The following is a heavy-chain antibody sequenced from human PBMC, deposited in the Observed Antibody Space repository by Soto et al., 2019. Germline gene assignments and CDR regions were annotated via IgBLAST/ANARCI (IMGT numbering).Heavy chain of an antibody. V-gene: IGHV4-38-2*01. CDR3: ASGGLEGGCSSTSCYPESVKGAYGMDV. CDR1: GYSISSGYY. J-gene: IGHJ6*02. Sequence: PSETLSLTCAVSGYSISSGYYWGWIRQPPGKGLEWIGSIYHSGSTYYNPSLKSRVTISVATSKNQFSLKLSSVTAADTAVYYCASGGLEGGCSSTSCYPESVKGAYGMDVWGQGTTVTVSS. D-gene: IGHD2-2*01. CDR2: IYHSGST.